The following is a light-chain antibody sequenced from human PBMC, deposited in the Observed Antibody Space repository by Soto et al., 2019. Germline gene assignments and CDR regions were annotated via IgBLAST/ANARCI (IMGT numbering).Light chain of an antibody. CDR3: QQYGSSPLMYT. J-gene: IGKJ2*01. CDR2: GAS. CDR1: QSVSSSY. V-gene: IGKV3-20*01. Sequence: EIVLTQSPGTLSLSPGERATLSCRASQSVSSSYLAWYQQKPGQAPRLLIYGASSRATGIPDRFSGSGSGTDLTLTISRLETEDFAVYYCQQYGSSPLMYTFGQGTKLEIK.